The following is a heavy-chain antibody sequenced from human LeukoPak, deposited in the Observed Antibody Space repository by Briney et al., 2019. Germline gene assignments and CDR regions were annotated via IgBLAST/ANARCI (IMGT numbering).Heavy chain of an antibody. V-gene: IGHV3-7*01. Sequence: GGSLRLSCAASGSTFSSYWMSWVRQAPGKGLEWVANIKQDGSEKYYVDSVKGRFTISRDNSKNTLYLQLNSLRVEDTAVYYCAREHGRSGYFDYWGQGTLVSVSS. CDR2: IKQDGSEK. CDR1: GSTFSSYW. CDR3: AREHGRSGYFDY. J-gene: IGHJ4*02. D-gene: IGHD3-22*01.